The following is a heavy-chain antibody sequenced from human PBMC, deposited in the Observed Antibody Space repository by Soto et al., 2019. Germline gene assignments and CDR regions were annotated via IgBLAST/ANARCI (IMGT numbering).Heavy chain of an antibody. CDR2: ISGSGGST. J-gene: IGHJ4*02. CDR1: GFTFSSYA. Sequence: EVQLLESGGGLVQPGGSLRLSCAASGFTFSSYAMNWVRQAPGKGLEWVSVISGSGGSTYYADSVKGRFTISRDNSKNTLYLQMTSPRAEATAVYYWAKRATGTDLDYWGQGNLVTVPS. V-gene: IGHV3-23*01. CDR3: AKRATGTDLDY. D-gene: IGHD1-1*01.